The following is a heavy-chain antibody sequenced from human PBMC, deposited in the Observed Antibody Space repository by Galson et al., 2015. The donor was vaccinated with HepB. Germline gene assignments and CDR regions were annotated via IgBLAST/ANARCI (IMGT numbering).Heavy chain of an antibody. CDR3: ETSRPKLGYCTGGVCPLDAFDI. V-gene: IGHV1-69*10. J-gene: IGHJ3*02. CDR1: GGTFSSSA. CDR2: IIPILGET. Sequence: SVKVSCKASGGTFSSSAISWVRQAPGQGHEWKGGIIPILGETIYAQKLQGRVTMTEDTSKDTAYMELSSLRSEDTAVYCCETSRPKLGYCTGGVCPLDAFDIWGQVTKVTVSS. D-gene: IGHD2-8*02.